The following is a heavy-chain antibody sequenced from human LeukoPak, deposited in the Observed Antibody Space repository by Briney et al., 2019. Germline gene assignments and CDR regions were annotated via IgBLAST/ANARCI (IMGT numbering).Heavy chain of an antibody. Sequence: ASVKVSCKASGYTFTGYYMHWVRQAPGQGLEWMGWINPNSGGTNYAHKFQGRVTMTRDTSISTAYMELSRLRSDDTAVYYCATGGLGFLADEIPLGDYFDYWGQGTLVTVSS. CDR3: ATGGLGFLADEIPLGDYFDY. CDR2: INPNSGGT. J-gene: IGHJ4*02. CDR1: GYTFTGYY. D-gene: IGHD3-3*01. V-gene: IGHV1-2*07.